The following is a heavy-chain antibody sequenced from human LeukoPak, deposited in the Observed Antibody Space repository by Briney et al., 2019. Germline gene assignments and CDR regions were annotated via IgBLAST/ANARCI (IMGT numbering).Heavy chain of an antibody. J-gene: IGHJ4*02. CDR3: TRESGAFSPFGF. CDR1: GGSITTTNW. V-gene: IGHV4-4*02. D-gene: IGHD1-26*01. Sequence: PWGTLSLTCAVSGGSITTTNWWSWVRQPPGKGLEWIGEVHLSGATNYNPSLESRVSMSIGKSKNHLSLEVTSVTAADTAIYYCTRESGAFSPFGFWGQGTLLTVSS. CDR2: VHLSGAT.